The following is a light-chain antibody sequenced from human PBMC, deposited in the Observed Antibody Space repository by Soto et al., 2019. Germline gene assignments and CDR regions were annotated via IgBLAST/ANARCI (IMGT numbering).Light chain of an antibody. J-gene: IGKJ1*01. CDR3: QHYNSYSEA. CDR1: QSVSSN. Sequence: VMSQSPATVSVPPGERATLSCRASQSVSSNLAWYQQKPGQAPRLLIYGASTRATGIPDRFSGSGSGTEFTLTISSLQPDDFATYYCQHYNSYSEAFGQGTKVAIK. V-gene: IGKV3D-15*01. CDR2: GAS.